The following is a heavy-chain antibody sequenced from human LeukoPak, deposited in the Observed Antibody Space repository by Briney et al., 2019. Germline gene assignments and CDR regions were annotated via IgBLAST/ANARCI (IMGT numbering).Heavy chain of an antibody. CDR3: ARDRVATILDFYFDY. V-gene: IGHV4-38-2*02. CDR2: IYHSGGT. Sequence: RSSETLSLTCTVSGYSISSGYYWGWIRQPPGKGLEWMGSIYHSGGTYYNPSLKSRVTISVDTSKNQFSLKLSSVTAADTAVYYCARDRVATILDFYFDYWGQGTLVTVSS. CDR1: GYSISSGYY. D-gene: IGHD5-12*01. J-gene: IGHJ4*02.